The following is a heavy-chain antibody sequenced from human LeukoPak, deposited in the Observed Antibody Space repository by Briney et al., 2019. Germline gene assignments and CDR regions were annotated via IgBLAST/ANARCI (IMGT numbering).Heavy chain of an antibody. CDR1: GGSISSSFHY. D-gene: IGHD2-15*01. Sequence: SETLSLTCTVAGGSISSSFHYWDWIRQAPGKGLEWMGSLLYTGNTWYNPSLKSRITMSVDTSKNQFSLRLSPVNAADTALYYCARRGSGNGGTYAGMDVWGQGTSVTVSS. CDR3: ARRGSGNGGTYAGMDV. CDR2: LLYTGNT. V-gene: IGHV4-39*01. J-gene: IGHJ6*02.